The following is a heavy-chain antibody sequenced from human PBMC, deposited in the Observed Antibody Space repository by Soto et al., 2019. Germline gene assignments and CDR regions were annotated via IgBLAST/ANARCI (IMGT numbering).Heavy chain of an antibody. V-gene: IGHV6-1*01. CDR2: TYYRSKWYN. CDR1: RDSVSSNSAA. J-gene: IGHJ3*02. CDR3: ARGGYCSSTSHYWSALDM. D-gene: IGHD2-2*01. Sequence: PSQTLPLTCAISRDSVSSNSAAWNWIRQSPSRGLEWLGRTYYRSKWYNDYAVSVKSRITINPDTSKNQFSLQLNSVTPEDTAVYYCARGGYCSSTSHYWSALDMLGQGILVIVS.